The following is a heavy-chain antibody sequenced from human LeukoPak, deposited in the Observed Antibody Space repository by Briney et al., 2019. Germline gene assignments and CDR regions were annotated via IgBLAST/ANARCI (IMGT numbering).Heavy chain of an antibody. Sequence: ASVKVSCKASGYTFTGYYMHWVRQAPGQGLEWMGWINPNSGGTNYAQEFQGRVTMTRDTSISTAYMELSRLRFDDTAVYYCARGRDSSWFSEYYYMDVWGKGTTVTVSS. D-gene: IGHD6-13*01. CDR3: ARGRDSSWFSEYYYMDV. CDR1: GYTFTGYY. CDR2: INPNSGGT. J-gene: IGHJ6*03. V-gene: IGHV1-2*02.